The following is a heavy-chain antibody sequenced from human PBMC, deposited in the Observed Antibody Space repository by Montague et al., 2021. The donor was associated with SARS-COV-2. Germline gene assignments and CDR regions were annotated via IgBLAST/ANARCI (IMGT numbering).Heavy chain of an antibody. CDR2: IDHSGNT. J-gene: IGHJ4*02. V-gene: IGHV4-34*01. CDR1: RGSFHVFS. Sequence: SETLSLTCAVYRGSFHVFSWYWIRQSPGKGLEWIGEIDHSGNTKYNPSLESRVTISVDTSKNQFSLNLTSVTAADTARYYCARAQSICFIANCVNYFDLWGLGALVTVSS. D-gene: IGHD2-15*01. CDR3: ARAQSICFIANCVNYFDL.